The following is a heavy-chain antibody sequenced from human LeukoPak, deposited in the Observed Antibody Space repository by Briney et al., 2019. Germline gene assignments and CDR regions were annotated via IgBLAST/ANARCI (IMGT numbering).Heavy chain of an antibody. D-gene: IGHD3-16*01. CDR2: IYAGDSST. CDR3: ARHSCYDS. CDR1: GFTFSTYS. V-gene: IGHV5-51*01. J-gene: IGHJ4*02. Sequence: GESLKISCKASGFTFSTYSFAWVRQMPEKGLEWMGVIYAGDSSTRYSPSFQGQVTISVDKSISTVYLQWSSLKASDSAIYYCARHSCYDSWGQGTLVTVSS.